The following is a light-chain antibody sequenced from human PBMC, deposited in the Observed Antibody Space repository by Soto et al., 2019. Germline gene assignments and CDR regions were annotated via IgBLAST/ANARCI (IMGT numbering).Light chain of an antibody. J-gene: IGKJ1*01. V-gene: IGKV3-20*01. CDR2: DAS. CDR3: QQYGSSPRT. Sequence: EIVLTQSPGTLSLSPGVRATLSCRASQSVSSSYLAWYQQKPGQAPRLLIYDASSRATGIPDRFSGSGSGTDFTLTISRLEPEDFAVYYCQQYGSSPRTFGQGTKVEIK. CDR1: QSVSSSY.